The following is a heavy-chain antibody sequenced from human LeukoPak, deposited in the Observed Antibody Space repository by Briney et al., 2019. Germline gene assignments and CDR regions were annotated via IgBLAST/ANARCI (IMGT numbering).Heavy chain of an antibody. CDR1: GYTFTSYA. CDR2: INPNSGGT. Sequence: ASVKVSCKASGYTFTSYAMNWVRQAPGQGLEWMGWINPNSGGTNYAQKFQGWVTMTRDTSISTAYMELSRLRSDDTAVYYCARGFPPPRDYYYYYGMDVWGQGTTVTVSS. V-gene: IGHV1-2*04. J-gene: IGHJ6*02. CDR3: ARGFPPPRDYYYYYGMDV. D-gene: IGHD2/OR15-2a*01.